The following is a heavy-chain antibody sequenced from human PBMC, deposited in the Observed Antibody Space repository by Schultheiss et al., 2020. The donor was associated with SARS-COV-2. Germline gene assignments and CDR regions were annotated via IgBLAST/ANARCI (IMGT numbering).Heavy chain of an antibody. CDR3: ARDLAGTTEFDY. V-gene: IGHV1-18*01. J-gene: IGHJ4*02. CDR2: ISAYNGNT. Sequence: ASVKVSCKTSGYTFTRSGISWVRQAPGQGLEWMGWISAYNGNTNYAQKLQGRVTMTTDTSTSTAYMELRSLRSDDTAVYYCARDLAGTTEFDYWGQGTLVTVSS. D-gene: IGHD1-1*01. CDR1: GYTFTRSG.